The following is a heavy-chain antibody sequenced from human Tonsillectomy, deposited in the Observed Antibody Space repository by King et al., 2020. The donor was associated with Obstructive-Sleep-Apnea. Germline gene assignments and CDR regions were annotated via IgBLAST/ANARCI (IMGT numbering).Heavy chain of an antibody. CDR3: AKDNPTYTALPYGVVY. Sequence: VQLVESGGGVVQPGGSLRLSCEVSGFTFTSYGMHWVRQAPGKGLEWVAFIRYDGSNKYYADSVNGRFTISRDNSKNTLSLQMTSLSAEDTAVYYCAKDNPTYTALPYGVVYWGQGTLVTVSS. CDR2: IRYDGSNK. J-gene: IGHJ4*02. CDR1: GFTFTSYG. D-gene: IGHD5-18*01. V-gene: IGHV3-30*02.